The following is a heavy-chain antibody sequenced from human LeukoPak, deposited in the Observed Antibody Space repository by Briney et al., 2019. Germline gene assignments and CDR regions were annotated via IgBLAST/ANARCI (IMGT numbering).Heavy chain of an antibody. CDR3: ARDGRGYSSGPIYFDY. D-gene: IGHD6-19*01. CDR1: GYTFTGYY. CDR2: ISAYNGNT. J-gene: IGHJ4*02. V-gene: IGHV1-18*04. Sequence: ASVKVSCKASGYTFTGYYMHWVRQAPGQGLEWMGWISAYNGNTNYAQKLQGRVTMTTDTSTSTAYMELRSLRSDDTAVYYCARDGRGYSSGPIYFDYWGQGTLVTVSS.